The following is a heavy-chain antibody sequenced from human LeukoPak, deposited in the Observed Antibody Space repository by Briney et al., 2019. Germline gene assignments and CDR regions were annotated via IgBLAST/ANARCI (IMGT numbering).Heavy chain of an antibody. V-gene: IGHV4-34*01. CDR1: GGSFSGYY. CDR2: INHSGST. J-gene: IGHJ3*02. Sequence: SETLSLTCAVYGGSFSGYYWSWIRQPPGKGLEWIGEINHSGSTNYNPSLKSRVTISVDTSKSQFSLKLGSVTAADTAVYYCARAGRWEGRPHAFDIWGQGTMVTVSS. D-gene: IGHD1-26*01. CDR3: ARAGRWEGRPHAFDI.